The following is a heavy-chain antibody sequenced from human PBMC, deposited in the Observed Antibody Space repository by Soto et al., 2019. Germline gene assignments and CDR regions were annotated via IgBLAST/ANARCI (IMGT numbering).Heavy chain of an antibody. CDR2: IVVGSGNT. CDR3: AAVHVRYFDWLNWFDP. Sequence: SVKVSCKASGFTFTSSAVQWVRQARGQRLEWIGWIVVGSGNTNYAQKFQERVTITRDMSTSAAYMELSSLRSEDTAVYYCAAVHVRYFDWLNWFDPWGQGTLVTVSS. D-gene: IGHD3-9*01. CDR1: GFTFTSSA. V-gene: IGHV1-58*01. J-gene: IGHJ5*02.